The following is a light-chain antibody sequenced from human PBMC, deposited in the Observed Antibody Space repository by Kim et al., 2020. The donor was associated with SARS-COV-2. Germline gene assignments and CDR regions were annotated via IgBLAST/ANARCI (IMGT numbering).Light chain of an antibody. CDR3: SSYAGSNSLV. CDR2: DVY. CDR1: SSDIGGYNY. Sequence: QSALTQPASVSGSPGESITISCTGTSSDIGGYNYVSWYQQHPDKPPKLIIYDVYSRPSGVSTRFSGSKSGNTASLTIAGLQADDEADYYCSSYAGSNSLVFGGGTQLTVL. J-gene: IGLJ2*01. V-gene: IGLV2-14*03.